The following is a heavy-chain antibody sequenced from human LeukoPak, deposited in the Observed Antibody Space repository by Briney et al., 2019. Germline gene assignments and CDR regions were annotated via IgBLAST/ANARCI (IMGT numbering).Heavy chain of an antibody. Sequence: SQTLSLTFAISGDSVSSNSAAWNWIRQSPSRGLEWLGRIYYRSKWYNDYAVSVKSRITINPDTSKNQFSLQLNSVTPEDTAVYYCARGDLSWGLSWYFDLWGRGTLVTVSS. CDR3: ARGDLSWGLSWYFDL. D-gene: IGHD7-27*01. CDR2: IYYRSKWYN. J-gene: IGHJ2*01. V-gene: IGHV6-1*01. CDR1: GDSVSSNSAA.